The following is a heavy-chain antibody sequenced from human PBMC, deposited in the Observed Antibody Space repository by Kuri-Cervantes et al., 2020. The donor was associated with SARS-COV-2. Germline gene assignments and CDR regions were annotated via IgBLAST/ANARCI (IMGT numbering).Heavy chain of an antibody. CDR3: ATAATGYSSSWYIVGYFQH. D-gene: IGHD6-13*01. Sequence: ASVKVSCKASGYTFTSYGISWVRQAPGQGLEWMGWISAYNGNTNYAQKLQGRVTMTTDTSTSTAYMELSSLRSEDTAVYYCATAATGYSSSWYIVGYFQHWGQGTLVTVSS. J-gene: IGHJ1*01. V-gene: IGHV1-18*01. CDR1: GYTFTSYG. CDR2: ISAYNGNT.